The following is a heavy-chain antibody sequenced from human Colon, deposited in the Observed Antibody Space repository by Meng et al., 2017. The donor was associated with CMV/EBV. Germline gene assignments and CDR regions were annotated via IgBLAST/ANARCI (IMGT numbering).Heavy chain of an antibody. CDR3: ARVALGGRAQGHYYYGMDV. CDR1: GGTFSSYA. D-gene: IGHD3-16*01. J-gene: IGHJ6*02. V-gene: IGHV1-69*05. CDR2: IIPIFGTA. Sequence: SVKVPCKASGGTFSSYAISWVRQAPGQGLEWMGGIIPIFGTANYAQKFQGRVTITTDESTSTAYMELSSLRSEDTAVYYCARVALGGRAQGHYYYGMDVWGQGTTVTVS.